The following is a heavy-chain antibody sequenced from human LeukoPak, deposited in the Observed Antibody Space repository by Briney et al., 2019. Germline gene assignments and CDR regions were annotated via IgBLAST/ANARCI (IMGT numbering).Heavy chain of an antibody. CDR1: GGSISSSSYY. J-gene: IGHJ4*02. CDR3: ASWGTTVTTSNHY. Sequence: SETLSLTCTVSGGSISSSSYYWGWIRQPPGKGLEWIGSIYYSGSTYYNPSLKSRVTISVDKSKNQFSLKLSSVTAADTAVYYCASWGTTVTTSNHYWGQGTLVTVSS. CDR2: IYYSGST. V-gene: IGHV4-39*07. D-gene: IGHD4-11*01.